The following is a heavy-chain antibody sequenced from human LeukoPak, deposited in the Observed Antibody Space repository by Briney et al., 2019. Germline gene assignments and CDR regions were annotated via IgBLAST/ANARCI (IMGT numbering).Heavy chain of an antibody. Sequence: PSGTLSLTCAVSGGSIGSSNWWSWVRQPPGKGLDWIGEIYHTGGTNYNPSLESRATISVDKSKNQFSLKLSSVTAADTAVYYCARGDPSLYGMDVWGQGTTVTVSS. J-gene: IGHJ6*02. CDR1: GGSIGSSNW. CDR3: ARGDPSLYGMDV. CDR2: IYHTGGT. V-gene: IGHV4-4*02.